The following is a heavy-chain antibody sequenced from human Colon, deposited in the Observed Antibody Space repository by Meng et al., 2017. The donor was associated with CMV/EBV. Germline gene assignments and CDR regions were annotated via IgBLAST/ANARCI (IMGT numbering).Heavy chain of an antibody. CDR3: ARVCTGGRAFDI. Sequence: RGSLRLSCAASGFTVSSNYMSWVRQAPGRGLEWVSLIYSGGSTYYADSVKGRFTISRDNSKNTLYLQMNSLRAEDKAVYYCARVCTGGRAFDIWGQGTMVTVSS. CDR1: GFTVSSNY. CDR2: IYSGGST. J-gene: IGHJ3*02. D-gene: IGHD2-8*02. V-gene: IGHV3-53*01.